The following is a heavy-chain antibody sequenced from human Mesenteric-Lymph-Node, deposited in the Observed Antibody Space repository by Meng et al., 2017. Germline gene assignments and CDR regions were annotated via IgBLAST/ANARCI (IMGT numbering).Heavy chain of an antibody. V-gene: IGHV4-34*01. CDR1: GGSFSGYY. CDR3: VRDTRRGGGWFDP. CDR2: IYHGVNI. J-gene: IGHJ5*02. D-gene: IGHD2-2*02. Sequence: QVQLQQWGAGLLKPSETLSLTCAVYGGSFSGYYWSWIRQPPGKGLEWIGYIYHGVNIYYTPSLRSRVTTSVDKSRNQFSLKLTSVSAADTAVYYCVRDTRRGGGWFDPWGQGTLVTVSS.